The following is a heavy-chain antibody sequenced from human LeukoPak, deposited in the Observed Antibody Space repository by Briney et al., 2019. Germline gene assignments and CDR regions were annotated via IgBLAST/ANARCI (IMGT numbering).Heavy chain of an antibody. CDR3: ARSGAPRNNFGDYRGDY. CDR2: INPSGGST. V-gene: IGHV1-46*01. Sequence: ASVKVSCKASGYTFTSYYMHWVRQAPGQGLEWMGIINPSGGSTTYAQKFQGRVTMTRDTSTSTVYMELSSLRAEDTAVYYCARSGAPRNNFGDYRGDYWGQGTLVTVSS. J-gene: IGHJ4*02. D-gene: IGHD4-17*01. CDR1: GYTFTSYY.